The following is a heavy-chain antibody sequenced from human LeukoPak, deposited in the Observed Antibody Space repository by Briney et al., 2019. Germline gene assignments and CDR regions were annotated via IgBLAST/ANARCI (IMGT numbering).Heavy chain of an antibody. CDR3: ARQWLPNGYFDY. Sequence: ASVKVSCKASGYTFTAYFMHWVRQAPGQGLEWMGRVNPNSGVTNSIQKFQGRVTMTRDTSISTAYMELSGLRSDDTAVYYCARQWLPNGYFDYWGQETLVTVSS. CDR1: GYTFTAYF. J-gene: IGHJ4*02. V-gene: IGHV1-2*06. D-gene: IGHD6-19*01. CDR2: VNPNSGVT.